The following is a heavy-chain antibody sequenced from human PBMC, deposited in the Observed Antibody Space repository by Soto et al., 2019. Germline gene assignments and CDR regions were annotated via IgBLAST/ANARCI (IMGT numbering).Heavy chain of an antibody. CDR2: ISGGASDK. CDR1: GFMFSAYW. D-gene: IGHD2-21*01. Sequence: EVQLVESGGRLVQPGGSLRLSCAASGFMFSAYWMSWVRQDPGKGLEWVATISGGASDKFYVDSVKGRFTISRDDSKNTVYLQRNSLRDEDTAVYYCVREDWHRFDSWGQGPLVTVSS. V-gene: IGHV3-7*01. J-gene: IGHJ4*02. CDR3: VREDWHRFDS.